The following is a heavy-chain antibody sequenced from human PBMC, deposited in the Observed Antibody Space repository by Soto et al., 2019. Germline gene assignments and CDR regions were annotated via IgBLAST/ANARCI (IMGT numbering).Heavy chain of an antibody. CDR1: GGSISSSSYY. J-gene: IGHJ6*02. Sequence: TVSGGSISSSSYYWGWIRQPPGKGLEWIGSIYYSGSTYYNPSLKSRVTISVDTSKNQFSLKLSSVTAADTAVYYCASRGLRFLEWLSNYGMDVWGQGTTVTVYS. CDR2: IYYSGST. D-gene: IGHD3-3*01. V-gene: IGHV4-39*01. CDR3: ASRGLRFLEWLSNYGMDV.